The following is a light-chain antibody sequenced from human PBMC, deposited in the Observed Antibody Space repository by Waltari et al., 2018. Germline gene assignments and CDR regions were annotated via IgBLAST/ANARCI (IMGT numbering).Light chain of an antibody. J-gene: IGKJ4*01. CDR2: WAS. V-gene: IGKV4-1*01. CDR1: QDILYNSNNKNY. CDR3: QQYYKTPS. Sequence: DIVMPQSPGSLVMSLGERATINCKSGQDILYNSNNKNYLAWYQHKPGQSPKLLFYWASTRASGVPDRFSGSGSGTDFTLTISRVQAEDVAIYYCQQYYKTPSFGGGTKLEIK.